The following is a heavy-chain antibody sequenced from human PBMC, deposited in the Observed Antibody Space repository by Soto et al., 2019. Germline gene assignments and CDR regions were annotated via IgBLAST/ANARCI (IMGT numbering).Heavy chain of an antibody. CDR1: GFTFSNNG. CDR3: AMDLYGGSSRFDY. Sequence: QVQLVESGGGAVQPGRSLRLSCAASGFTFSNNGIHWVRQAPGKGLEWGAVISSDGLNKYYADSVKGRFTISRDNSKNTLFLQMNSLRVEDAAVYYCAMDLYGGSSRFDYWGQGTLVTVSS. CDR2: ISSDGLNK. J-gene: IGHJ4*02. D-gene: IGHD2-15*01. V-gene: IGHV3-30*03.